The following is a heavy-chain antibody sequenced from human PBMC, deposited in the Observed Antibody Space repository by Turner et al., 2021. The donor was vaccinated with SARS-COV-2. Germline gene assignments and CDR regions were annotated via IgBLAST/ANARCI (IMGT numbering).Heavy chain of an antibody. D-gene: IGHD2-21*01. CDR3: ARRQLGWGLIDY. CDR2: INPNSGGT. J-gene: IGHJ4*02. Sequence: QVQLVQSGAEVKKPGASGKVPCKASGYTFTGYYMHWVRQAPGQGLEWMGWINPNSGGTSYAQEFQGRVTMTRDTSISTAYMELSRLRSDDTAVYYCARRQLGWGLIDYWGQGTLVTVSS. CDR1: GYTFTGYY. V-gene: IGHV1-2*02.